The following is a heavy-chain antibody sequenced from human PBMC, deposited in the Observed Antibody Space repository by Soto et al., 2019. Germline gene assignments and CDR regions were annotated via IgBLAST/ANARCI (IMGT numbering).Heavy chain of an antibody. Sequence: SVKVSRKASGFTFTSYAVQWGRHARGQRLEWIGWIVVGSGNTNYAQKFQERVTITRDMSTSTAYMELSSLRSEDTAVYYCAAQGTYYDILTGHRDYYYGMDVWGQGTTVTVSS. J-gene: IGHJ6*02. CDR3: AAQGTYYDILTGHRDYYYGMDV. V-gene: IGHV1-58*01. D-gene: IGHD3-9*01. CDR1: GFTFTSYA. CDR2: IVVGSGNT.